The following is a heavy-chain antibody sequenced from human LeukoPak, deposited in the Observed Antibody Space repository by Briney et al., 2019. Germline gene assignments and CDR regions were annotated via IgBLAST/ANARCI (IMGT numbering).Heavy chain of an antibody. CDR2: ISYDGSNK. Sequence: GGSLRLSCAASGFTFSSYAMNWVRQAPGKGLEWVAVISYDGSNKFYADSVKGRFTVSRDNSKNTLYLQMNSLRPEDTAVYFCAKMQWLATNYYWGQGTLVTVSS. J-gene: IGHJ4*02. CDR1: GFTFSSYA. V-gene: IGHV3-30*18. D-gene: IGHD6-19*01. CDR3: AKMQWLATNYY.